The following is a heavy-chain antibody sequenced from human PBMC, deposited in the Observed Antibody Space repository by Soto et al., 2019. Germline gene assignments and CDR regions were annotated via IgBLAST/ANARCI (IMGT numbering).Heavy chain of an antibody. CDR1: GDSFSTYA. CDR3: ATDSGIVAVPAAMGFDC. D-gene: IGHD2-2*01. J-gene: IGHJ4*02. Sequence: QVQLVQSGAQVKKPGSSVKVSCKASGDSFSTYAVSWVRQAPGQGLEWMGKIIPLLRSTTYAQKFRGRVTITADETTSTAYMDLTSLTAEDTAVYYCATDSGIVAVPAAMGFDCWGQGTLVTVSS. CDR2: IIPLLRST. V-gene: IGHV1-69*11.